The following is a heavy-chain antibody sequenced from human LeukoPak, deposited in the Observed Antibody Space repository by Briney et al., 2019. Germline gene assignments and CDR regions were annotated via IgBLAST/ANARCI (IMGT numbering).Heavy chain of an antibody. V-gene: IGHV1-69*05. D-gene: IGHD3-3*01. J-gene: IGHJ4*02. CDR1: GGTFASDA. CDR2: IIPMMETA. Sequence: SVKVSCKASGGTFASDAISWVRKAPGQGLEWMGGIIPMMETADYGERFKDRVTITTDEATSTAYMELSSLRSEDTAVYYCASGIDEWLMRYWGQGTLVTVSS. CDR3: ASGIDEWLMRY.